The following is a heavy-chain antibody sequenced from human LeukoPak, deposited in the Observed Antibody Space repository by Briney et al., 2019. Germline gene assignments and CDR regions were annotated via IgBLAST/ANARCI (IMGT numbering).Heavy chain of an antibody. Sequence: PGRSLRLSCAASGFTFSSYGMHWVRQAPGKGLEWVAVIWYDGSNKYYADSVKSRFTISRDNSKNTLYLQMNSLRAEDTAVYYCARVDYYDSSGLAPWGQGTLVTVSS. V-gene: IGHV3-33*01. D-gene: IGHD3-22*01. CDR3: ARVDYYDSSGLAP. J-gene: IGHJ5*02. CDR1: GFTFSSYG. CDR2: IWYDGSNK.